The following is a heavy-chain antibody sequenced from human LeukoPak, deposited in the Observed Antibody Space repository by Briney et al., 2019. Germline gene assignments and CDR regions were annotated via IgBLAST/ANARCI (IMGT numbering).Heavy chain of an antibody. CDR2: INPNSGGT. J-gene: IGHJ4*01. D-gene: IGHD1-1*01. CDR1: GYTFTGYY. Sequence: GASVKVSCKASGYTFTGYYMHWVRQAPGQGLERMGWINPNSGGTNYAQKFQGRVTMTRDTSISTAYMELSRLRSDDTAVYYCAKDPGCNWNDFGSWYYFDFSGHGTLVTVSP. CDR3: AKDPGCNWNDFGSWYYFDF. V-gene: IGHV1-2*02.